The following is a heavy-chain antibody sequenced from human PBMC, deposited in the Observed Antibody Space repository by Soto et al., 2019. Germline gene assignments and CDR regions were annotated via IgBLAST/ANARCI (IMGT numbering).Heavy chain of an antibody. V-gene: IGHV4-4*02. CDR2: IYHSGAK. Sequence: QAQLQESGPGLVRPSGTLSLTCTVSPFSVTNNNNWNWVRQSPGKALEWMCEIYHSGAKYYNLSLSGRATIPMGKSKNPSSLKLTSVTAADTAVYYCARDSRYCTDGGCSIMRDAFDVWGQGTLVTVSS. D-gene: IGHD2-15*01. CDR1: PFSVTNNNN. CDR3: ARDSRYCTDGGCSIMRDAFDV. J-gene: IGHJ3*01.